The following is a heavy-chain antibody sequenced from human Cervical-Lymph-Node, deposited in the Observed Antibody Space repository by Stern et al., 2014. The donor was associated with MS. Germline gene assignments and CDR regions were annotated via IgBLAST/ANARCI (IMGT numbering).Heavy chain of an antibody. CDR3: ATWGAGSSPPLFY. D-gene: IGHD6-6*01. J-gene: IGHJ4*02. V-gene: IGHV7-4-1*02. CDR2: INTKTGKP. Sequence: VQLVQSGSELKKPGASVKGSCKASGYNLTTYAINWVRQAPGQGLEWMGWINTKTGKPTFAHGFTGRFVLSLDTTIHTAYLRISSLKAEDSAVYYCATWGAGSSPPLFYWGQGTLVTVSS. CDR1: GYNLTTYA.